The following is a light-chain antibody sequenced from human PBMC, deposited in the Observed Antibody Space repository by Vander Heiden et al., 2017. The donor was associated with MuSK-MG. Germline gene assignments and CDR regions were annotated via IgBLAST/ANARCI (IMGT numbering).Light chain of an antibody. Sequence: QTVLTQAPSVSGALGQRVTISCTGSSSNIGAGFDVHWYQHLPGTAPRLLINANTNRPSGVPDRFSGSKSGTSASLAITGLQAEDEADYYCQSYDSSLSGYVFGTGTKVTVL. CDR2: ANT. J-gene: IGLJ1*01. CDR1: SSNIGAGFD. CDR3: QSYDSSLSGYV. V-gene: IGLV1-40*01.